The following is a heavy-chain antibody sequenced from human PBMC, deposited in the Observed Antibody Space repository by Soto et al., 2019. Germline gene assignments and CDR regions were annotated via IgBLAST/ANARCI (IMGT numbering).Heavy chain of an antibody. CDR3: ARGLTSYSGMDV. J-gene: IGHJ6*02. CDR2: INHSGST. Sequence: SETLSLTCAVYGGSFSGYYWSWIRQPPGKGLEWIGEINHSGSTNYNPSLKSRVTISVDTSKNQFSLKLSSVTAADTAVYYCARGLTSYSGMDVWGQGNTVTVSS. CDR1: GGSFSGYY. V-gene: IGHV4-34*01.